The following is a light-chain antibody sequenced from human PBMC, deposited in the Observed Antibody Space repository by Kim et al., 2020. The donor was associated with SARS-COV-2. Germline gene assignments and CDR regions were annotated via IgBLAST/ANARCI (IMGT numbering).Light chain of an antibody. V-gene: IGLV1-51*01. J-gene: IGLJ3*02. CDR1: SSNIGTNP. Sequence: GEKVTISCSGSSSNIGTNPVSWYRQFPGTAPQLLIYDSHSRPSGIPDRFSGSKSGTSATLGITGLQTGDEADYYCATWDGRLTAGVFGGGTQLTVL. CDR3: ATWDGRLTAGV. CDR2: DSH.